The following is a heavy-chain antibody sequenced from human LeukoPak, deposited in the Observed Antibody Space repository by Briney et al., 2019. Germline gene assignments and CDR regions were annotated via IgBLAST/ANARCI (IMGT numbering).Heavy chain of an antibody. Sequence: GGSLRLSCAASGFTFDDYAMHWVRQVPGKGLAWVSGLRWNSGSIGYADSVKGRFTISRDNAKKSLYLQMNSLRAEDTALYYCAKDLGSSWTSGFDYWGQGTLVTASS. D-gene: IGHD6-13*01. CDR2: LRWNSGSI. V-gene: IGHV3-9*01. J-gene: IGHJ4*02. CDR1: GFTFDDYA. CDR3: AKDLGSSWTSGFDY.